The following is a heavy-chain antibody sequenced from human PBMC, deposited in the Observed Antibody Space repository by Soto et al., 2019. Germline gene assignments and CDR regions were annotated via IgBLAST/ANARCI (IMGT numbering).Heavy chain of an antibody. V-gene: IGHV3-23*01. CDR1: GFTFSSYV. CDR2: ISGSGGST. J-gene: IGHJ4*02. Sequence: EVQLLESGGGLVQPGGSLRLSCAASGFTFSSYVMSWVRQAPGKGLEWVSAISGSGGSTYYADSVKGRFTISRDNSKNTLYLQMNSLRAEDTAVYYCATLQGTYYYGSRSDYLPYWGQGTLVTVSS. D-gene: IGHD3-10*01. CDR3: ATLQGTYYYGSRSDYLPY.